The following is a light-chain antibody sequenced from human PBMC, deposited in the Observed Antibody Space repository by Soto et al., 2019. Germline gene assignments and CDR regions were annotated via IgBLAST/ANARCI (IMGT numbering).Light chain of an antibody. Sequence: EIVMTQSPATLSAPPGEIATLSCMASQSVSGNLAWYQQKPGQAPSLLIYGESTRATGIPDTFSGSGSGTEFTLTISGVQSEDFAVYYCQQYNNCHPLTFGGGTEVEI. CDR1: QSVSGN. CDR3: QQYNNCHPLT. CDR2: GES. V-gene: IGKV3-15*01. J-gene: IGKJ4*01.